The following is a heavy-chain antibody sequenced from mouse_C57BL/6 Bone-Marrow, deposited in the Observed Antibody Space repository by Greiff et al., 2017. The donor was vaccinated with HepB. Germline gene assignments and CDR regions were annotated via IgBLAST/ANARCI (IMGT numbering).Heavy chain of an antibody. CDR3: ARSPPTIVDFDY. Sequence: EVQLVDSGGGLVQPGGSLSLSCAASGFTFTDYYMSWVRQPPGKALEWLGFIRNKANGYTTEYSASVKGRFTISRDNSQSILYLQMNALRAEDSATYYCARSPPTIVDFDYWGQGTTLTVSS. CDR2: IRNKANGYTT. V-gene: IGHV7-3*01. D-gene: IGHD2-12*01. CDR1: GFTFTDYY. J-gene: IGHJ2*01.